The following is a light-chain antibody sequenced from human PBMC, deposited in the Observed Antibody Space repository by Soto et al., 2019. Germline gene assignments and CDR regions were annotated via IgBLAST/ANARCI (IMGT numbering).Light chain of an antibody. CDR1: SSDVGGYNY. Sequence: QSALTQPASVSGSPGQSITISCTGTSSDVGGYNYVSWYQQHPDEAPKLMIYEVSNRPSEVSNRFSGSKSGNTASLTISGLQAEDEAYYYCSSYSRGTTLGIFGGGTKLTVL. V-gene: IGLV2-14*01. CDR2: EVS. J-gene: IGLJ2*01. CDR3: SSYSRGTTLGI.